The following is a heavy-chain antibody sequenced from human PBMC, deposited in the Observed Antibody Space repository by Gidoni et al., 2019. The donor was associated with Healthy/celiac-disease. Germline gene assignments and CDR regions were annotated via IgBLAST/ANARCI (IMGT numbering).Heavy chain of an antibody. CDR2: ISSNGGST. J-gene: IGHJ4*02. CDR3: VLSTAMVTAHFDY. V-gene: IGHV3-64D*06. D-gene: IGHD5-18*01. CDR1: GFTFSSYA. Sequence: EVQLVESGGGVVQPGGSLSLCCSASGFTFSSYAMHWVRQAPGKGLEYVSAISSNGGSTYYADSVKGRFTISRDNSKNTLYLQMSSLRAEDTAVYYCVLSTAMVTAHFDYWGQGTLVTVSS.